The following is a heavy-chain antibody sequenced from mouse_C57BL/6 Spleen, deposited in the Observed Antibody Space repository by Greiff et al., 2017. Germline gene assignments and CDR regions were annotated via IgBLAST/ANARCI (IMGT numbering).Heavy chain of an antibody. D-gene: IGHD4-1*01. V-gene: IGHV1-76*01. Sequence: VQLVESGAELVRPGASVKLSCKASGYTFTDYYINWVKQRPGQGLEWIARIYPGSGNTYYNEKFKGKATLTAEKSSSTAYMQLSSLTSEDSAVYFCAKLGAWFAYWGQGTLVTVSA. J-gene: IGHJ3*01. CDR2: IYPGSGNT. CDR3: AKLGAWFAY. CDR1: GYTFTDYY.